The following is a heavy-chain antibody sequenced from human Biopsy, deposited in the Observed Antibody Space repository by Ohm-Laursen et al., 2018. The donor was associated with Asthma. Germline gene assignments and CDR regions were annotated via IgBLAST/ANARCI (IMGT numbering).Heavy chain of an antibody. V-gene: IGHV3-11*01. Sequence: SLRLSCAASGFAVSRDYMFWVRQAPGKGLEWISYISSSGSSILYADSVKGRFTISRDNAKNSLHLQMNSLRAEDTAIYYCARDKAFGGVHDFWGQGTLVAVSS. CDR3: ARDKAFGGVHDF. J-gene: IGHJ4*02. CDR2: ISSSGSSI. D-gene: IGHD3-16*01. CDR1: GFAVSRDY.